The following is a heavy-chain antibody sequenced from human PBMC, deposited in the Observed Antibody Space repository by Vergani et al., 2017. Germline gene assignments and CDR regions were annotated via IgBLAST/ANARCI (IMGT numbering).Heavy chain of an antibody. Sequence: EVQLVESGGGLVQPGGSLRLSCAASGFTFSSYWMSWVRQAPGKGLEWVANIKQDGSEKYYADSVKGRFTISRDNSKNTLYLQMNSLRAEDTAVYYCAKVVVVVPAGRQGYYGMDVWGQGTTVTVSS. CDR3: AKVVVVVPAGRQGYYGMDV. J-gene: IGHJ6*02. CDR2: IKQDGSEK. CDR1: GFTFSSYW. D-gene: IGHD2-2*01. V-gene: IGHV3-7*01.